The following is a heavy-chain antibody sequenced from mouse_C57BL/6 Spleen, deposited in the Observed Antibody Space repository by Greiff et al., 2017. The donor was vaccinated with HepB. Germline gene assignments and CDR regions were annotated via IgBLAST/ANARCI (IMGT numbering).Heavy chain of an antibody. Sequence: VQGVESGPELVKPGASVKISCKASGYAFSSSWMNWVKQRPGKGLEWIGRIYPGDGDTNYNGKFKGKATLTADKSSSTAYMQLSSLTSEDTAVYFCARSDDYWGQGTTLTGYS. J-gene: IGHJ2*01. CDR3: ARSDDY. CDR2: IYPGDGDT. V-gene: IGHV1-82*01. CDR1: GYAFSSSW.